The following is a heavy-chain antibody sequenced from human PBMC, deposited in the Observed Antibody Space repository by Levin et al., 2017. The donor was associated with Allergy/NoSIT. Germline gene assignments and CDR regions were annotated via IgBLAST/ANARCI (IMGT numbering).Heavy chain of an antibody. D-gene: IGHD3-9*01. CDR3: ARVLGRRYFDLRNTFDY. Sequence: ASVKVSCKASGYTFTGYYMHWVRQAPGQGLEWMGWINPNSGGTNYAQKFQGRVTMTRDTSISTAYMELSRLRSDDTAVYYCARVLGRRYFDLRNTFDYWGQGTLVTVSS. CDR2: INPNSGGT. J-gene: IGHJ4*02. CDR1: GYTFTGYY. V-gene: IGHV1-2*02.